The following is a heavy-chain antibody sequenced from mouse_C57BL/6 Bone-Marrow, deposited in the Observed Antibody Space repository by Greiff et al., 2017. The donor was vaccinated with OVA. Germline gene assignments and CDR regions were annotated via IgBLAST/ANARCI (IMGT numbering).Heavy chain of an antibody. CDR2: IYPRSGNT. D-gene: IGHD1-1*01. Sequence: QVQLQQSGAELARPGASVKLSCKASGYTFTSYGISWVKQRTGQGLEWIGEIYPRSGNTYYNEKFKGKATLTADKSSSTAYMELRSLTSEDSAVYFCARRNTSTVVAKGYLYFDVWGTGTTVTVSS. V-gene: IGHV1-81*01. CDR3: ARRNTSTVVAKGYLYFDV. J-gene: IGHJ1*03. CDR1: GYTFTSYG.